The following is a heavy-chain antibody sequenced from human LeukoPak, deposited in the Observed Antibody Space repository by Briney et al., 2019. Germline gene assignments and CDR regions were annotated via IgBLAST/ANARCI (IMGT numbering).Heavy chain of an antibody. V-gene: IGHV3-7*01. CDR1: GFTSSSYW. CDR3: ARAGVYSYGLFDY. J-gene: IGHJ4*02. CDR2: IKQDGSEK. Sequence: GGSLRLSCAASGFTSSSYWMSWVRQAPGKGLEWVANIKQDGSEKYYVDSVKGRFTISRDNAKNSLYLQMNSLRAEDTAVYYCARAGVYSYGLFDYWGQGTLVTVSS. D-gene: IGHD5-18*01.